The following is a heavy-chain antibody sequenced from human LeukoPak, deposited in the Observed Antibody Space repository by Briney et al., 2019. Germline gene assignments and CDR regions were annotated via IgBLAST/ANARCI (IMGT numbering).Heavy chain of an antibody. CDR1: GGTFSSYA. V-gene: IGHV1-18*01. Sequence: ASVKVSCKASGGTFSSYAISWVRQAPGQGLEWMGWISAYNGNTNYAQKLQGRVTMTTDTSTSTAYMELRSLRSDDTAVYYCARVLKLYYYDSSGYSDYWGQGTLVTVSS. D-gene: IGHD3-22*01. J-gene: IGHJ4*02. CDR2: ISAYNGNT. CDR3: ARVLKLYYYDSSGYSDY.